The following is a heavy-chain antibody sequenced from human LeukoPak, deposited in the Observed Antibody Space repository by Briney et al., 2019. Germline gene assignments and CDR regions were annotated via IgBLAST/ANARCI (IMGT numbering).Heavy chain of an antibody. CDR2: ISWNSGSI. CDR1: GFTFDDYA. CDR3: AKSGGGGWYYFDY. D-gene: IGHD6-19*01. J-gene: IGHJ4*02. V-gene: IGHV3-9*01. Sequence: PGRSLRLSCAASGFTFDDYAMHWVRQAPGKGLEWVSGISWNSGSIGYADSVKGRFTISRDNAKNSLYLQMNSLRAEDTALYYCAKSGGGGWYYFDYWGQGTLVTVSS.